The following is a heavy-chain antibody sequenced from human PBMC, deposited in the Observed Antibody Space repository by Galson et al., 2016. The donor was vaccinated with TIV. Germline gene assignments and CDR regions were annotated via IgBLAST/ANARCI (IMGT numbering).Heavy chain of an antibody. D-gene: IGHD3-3*01. CDR3: ARHGYDFWNGQDYFFYGMDV. J-gene: IGHJ6*02. V-gene: IGHV5-51*01. CDR2: IYPGDPDT. CDR1: GYKFSTYW. Sequence: SGAEVKKPGESLKIACKTSGYKFSTYWMSWVRQMPGKGPEWVGHIYPGDPDTRYSPSFQGHVTISADKSIDTAYLQWGSLKASDSAIDYCARHGYDFWNGQDYFFYGMDVWGQGTTVIVSS.